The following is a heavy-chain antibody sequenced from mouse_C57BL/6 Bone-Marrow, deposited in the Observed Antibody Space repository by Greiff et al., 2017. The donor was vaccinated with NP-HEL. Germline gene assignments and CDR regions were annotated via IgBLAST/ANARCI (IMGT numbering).Heavy chain of an antibody. Sequence: VQLQQPGAELVMPGASVKLSCKASGYTFTSYWMHWVKQRPGQGLEWIGEIDPSDSYTNYNQKFKGKSTLTVDKSSSTAYMQLSSLTSEDSAVYYCIITTVVADWYFDVWGTGTTVTVSS. V-gene: IGHV1-69*01. J-gene: IGHJ1*03. CDR3: IITTVVADWYFDV. D-gene: IGHD1-1*01. CDR1: GYTFTSYW. CDR2: IDPSDSYT.